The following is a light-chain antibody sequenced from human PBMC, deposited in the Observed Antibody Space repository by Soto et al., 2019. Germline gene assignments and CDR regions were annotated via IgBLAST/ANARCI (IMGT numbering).Light chain of an antibody. Sequence: QSVLTQPPSASGTPGQRVTISCSGSSSNIGSYTVNWYQQLPGTAPKLLIYGDSQRPSGVPDRFSGSKSGTSASLAISGLQSEDEADYYCSSWHGTLDGVVFGGGTKLTVL. J-gene: IGLJ2*01. V-gene: IGLV1-44*01. CDR3: SSWHGTLDGVV. CDR2: GDS. CDR1: SSNIGSYT.